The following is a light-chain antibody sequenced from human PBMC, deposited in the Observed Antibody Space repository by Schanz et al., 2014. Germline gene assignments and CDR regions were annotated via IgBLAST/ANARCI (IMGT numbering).Light chain of an antibody. CDR1: SSDVGGYNF. J-gene: IGLJ3*02. CDR3: SSYTSSSTRV. Sequence: QSALTQPPSASGSLGQSVTISCTGTSSDVGGYNFVSWYQQHPGKAPKLMIYDVSNRPSGVSYRFSGSKSGNTASLTISGLQADDEADYYCSSYTSSSTRVFGGGTKVTVL. CDR2: DVS. V-gene: IGLV2-14*01.